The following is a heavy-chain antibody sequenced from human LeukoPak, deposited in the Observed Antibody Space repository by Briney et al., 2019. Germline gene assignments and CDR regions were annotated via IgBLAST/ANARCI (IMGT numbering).Heavy chain of an antibody. CDR2: IYFSGST. J-gene: IGHJ6*03. Sequence: SETLSLTCTVSGGSISSSSYYWGWIRQPPGKGLEWIGSIYFSGSTFYNPSLKSRLTISVDTSKNQLSLKLRSVTAADTAVYYCARAPGFGYYYMDVWGKGTTVIVSS. CDR1: GGSISSSSYY. V-gene: IGHV4-39*07. CDR3: ARAPGFGYYYMDV. D-gene: IGHD3-16*01.